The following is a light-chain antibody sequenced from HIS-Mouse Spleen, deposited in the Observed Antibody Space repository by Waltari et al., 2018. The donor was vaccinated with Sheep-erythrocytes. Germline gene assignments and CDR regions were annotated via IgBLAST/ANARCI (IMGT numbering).Light chain of an antibody. CDR1: ALPKKY. V-gene: IGLV3-10*01. CDR3: YSTDSSGNHWV. J-gene: IGLJ3*02. CDR2: EDS. Sequence: SYELTQPPSVSVSPGQTARFTCSGDALPKKYAYWYQPKSGQAPVLVIYEDSKRPSGIPERFSGSSSGTMATLTISGAQVEDEADYYCYSTDSSGNHWVFGGGTKLTVL.